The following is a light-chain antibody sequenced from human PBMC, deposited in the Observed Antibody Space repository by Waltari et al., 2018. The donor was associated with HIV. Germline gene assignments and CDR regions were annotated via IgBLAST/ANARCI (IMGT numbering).Light chain of an antibody. CDR2: EVM. J-gene: IGLJ3*02. CDR3: CSYVGGDTWV. CDR1: RSAFETYNL. Sequence: QSALTQPASVSGSPGQSITISCTGTRSAFETYNLVSWYQQHPGKAPKLLLDEVMSRPAGGSTRFSGSMSANTASLTISGLQAEDEADYYCCSYVGGDTWVFGGGTKLTVL. V-gene: IGLV2-23*02.